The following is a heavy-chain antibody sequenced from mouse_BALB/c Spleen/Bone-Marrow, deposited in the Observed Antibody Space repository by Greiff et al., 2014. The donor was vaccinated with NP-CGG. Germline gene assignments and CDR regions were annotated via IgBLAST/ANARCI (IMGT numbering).Heavy chain of an antibody. J-gene: IGHJ2*01. CDR1: GYTFTTFW. V-gene: IGHV1-69*02. Sequence: QLQQPGAELVRPGASVKLSCKASGYTFTTFWINWVKQRPGQGLEWIGNIYPSDTYTNYSQDFKDKATLTVDKSSSTAYMQLSSPTSEDSAVYYCTRSRGYFDYWGQGTTLTVSS. CDR3: TRSRGYFDY. CDR2: IYPSDTYT.